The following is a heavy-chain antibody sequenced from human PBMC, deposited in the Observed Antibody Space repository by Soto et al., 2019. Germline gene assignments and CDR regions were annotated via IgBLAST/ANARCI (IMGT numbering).Heavy chain of an antibody. D-gene: IGHD3-10*01. CDR3: ARDLRWFGESTRAFDI. Sequence: PSETLSLTCTVSGGSISSYYWSWIRQPPGKGLEWIGYIHYSGSTNYNPSLKSRVTISVDTSKNQFSLKLSSVTAADTAVYYCARDLRWFGESTRAFDIWGQGTMVTVSS. V-gene: IGHV4-59*01. CDR1: GGSISSYY. J-gene: IGHJ3*02. CDR2: IHYSGST.